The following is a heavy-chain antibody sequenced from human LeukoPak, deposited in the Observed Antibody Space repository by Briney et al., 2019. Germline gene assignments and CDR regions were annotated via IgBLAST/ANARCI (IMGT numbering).Heavy chain of an antibody. V-gene: IGHV3-23*01. CDR2: ISGSGGST. Sequence: GGSLRLSCAASRFTFSGYAMSWVRQAPGKGLEWVSAISGSGGSTYYADSVKGRFTISRDNSMNTLYLQMNSLRAEDTAVYYCALTTMIALGQQRWGQGTLVTVSS. J-gene: IGHJ4*02. D-gene: IGHD3-22*01. CDR3: ALTTMIALGQQR. CDR1: RFTFSGYA.